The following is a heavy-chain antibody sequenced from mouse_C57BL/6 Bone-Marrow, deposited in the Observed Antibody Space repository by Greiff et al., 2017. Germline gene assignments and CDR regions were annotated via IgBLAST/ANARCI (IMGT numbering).Heavy chain of an antibody. V-gene: IGHV1-80*01. J-gene: IGHJ3*01. Sequence: VQLQQPGTELVKPGASVKLSCKASGYTFTSYWMHWVKQRPGKGLEWIGQIFPGDGDTNYNGKFKGKATLTADKSSSTAYMQLSSLTSEDSAVYFCARGAYWGQGTLVTVSA. CDR1: GYTFTSYW. CDR3: ARGAY. CDR2: IFPGDGDT.